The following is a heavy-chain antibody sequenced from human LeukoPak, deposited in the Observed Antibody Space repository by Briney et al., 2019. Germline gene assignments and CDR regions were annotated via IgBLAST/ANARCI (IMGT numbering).Heavy chain of an antibody. V-gene: IGHV1-46*01. Sequence: ASVKVSCKASGYTFTSYYMHWVRQAPGQGLEWMGIINPSGGSTSYAQKFQGRVTMTRDMSTSTVYMELSSLRSEDTAVYYCARQKGIAAPGQPADYYYYYMDVWGKGTTVTVSS. CDR2: INPSGGST. CDR3: ARQKGIAAPGQPADYYYYYMDV. CDR1: GYTFTSYY. J-gene: IGHJ6*03. D-gene: IGHD6-13*01.